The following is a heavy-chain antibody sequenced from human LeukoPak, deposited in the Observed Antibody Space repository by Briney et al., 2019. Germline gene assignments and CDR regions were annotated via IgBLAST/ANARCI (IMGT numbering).Heavy chain of an antibody. CDR3: ARVSPHPWIRATADLDY. V-gene: IGHV4-59*12. J-gene: IGHJ4*02. Sequence: PSEALSLTCTVSGGSISGYYWSWLRQPPGKGLEWIWYIYYIGSTNYNPSLKSRVSMSVDRSTNQFFLKVRSVTAADTAMYYCARVSPHPWIRATADLDYWGQGALVTVSS. D-gene: IGHD6-13*01. CDR2: IYYIGST. CDR1: GGSISGYY.